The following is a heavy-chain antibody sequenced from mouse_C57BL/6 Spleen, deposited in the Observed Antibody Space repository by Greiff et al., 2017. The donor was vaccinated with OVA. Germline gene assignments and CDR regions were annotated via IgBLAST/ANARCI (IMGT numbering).Heavy chain of an antibody. CDR3: ARPLTGKGCFDY. D-gene: IGHD4-1*01. Sequence: EVKLVESGGDLVKPGGSLKLSCAASGFTFSSYGMSWVRQTPDKRLEWVATISSGGISPSYPDGVKGRFTISRDNAKNTLYLQMSSLKSEDTAMYYCARPLTGKGCFDYWGQGTTLTVSS. V-gene: IGHV5-6*02. CDR1: GFTFSSYG. CDR2: ISSGGISP. J-gene: IGHJ2*01.